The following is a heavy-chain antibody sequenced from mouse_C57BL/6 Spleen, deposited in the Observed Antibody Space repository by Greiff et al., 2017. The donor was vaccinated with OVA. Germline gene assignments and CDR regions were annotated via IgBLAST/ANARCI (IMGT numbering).Heavy chain of an antibody. CDR3: ARRIYYFDY. CDR2: ISYDGSN. J-gene: IGHJ2*01. V-gene: IGHV3-6*01. Sequence: EVHLVESGPGLVKPSQSLSLTCSVTGYSITSGYYWNWIRQFPGNKLEWMGYISYDGSNNYNPSLKNRFSITRDTSKNQFFLKLNSVSTEDTATYYCARRIYYFDYWGQGTTLTVSS. CDR1: GYSITSGYY.